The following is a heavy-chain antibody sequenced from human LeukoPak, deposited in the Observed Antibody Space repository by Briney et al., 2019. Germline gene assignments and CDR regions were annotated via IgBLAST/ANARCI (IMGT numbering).Heavy chain of an antibody. J-gene: IGHJ6*02. Sequence: GASVKVSCKASGGTFSSYAISWVRQAPGQGLEWMGRIIPILGIANYAQKFQGRVTITADKSTSTASMELSSLRSEDTAVYYCANWGGYSYGYYYYYGMDVWGQGTTVTVSS. CDR2: IIPILGIA. CDR3: ANWGGYSYGYYYYYGMDV. D-gene: IGHD5-18*01. V-gene: IGHV1-69*04. CDR1: GGTFSSYA.